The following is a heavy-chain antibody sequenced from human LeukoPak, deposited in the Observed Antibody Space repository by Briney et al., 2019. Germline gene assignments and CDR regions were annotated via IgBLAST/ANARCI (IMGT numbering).Heavy chain of an antibody. Sequence: GGSLRLSCAASGFTFSSYSMNWVRQAPGKGLEWVSYISSSSSTIYYADSVKGRFTISRDNAKNSLYLQMNSLRAEDTAVYYCARADYGSGSYFDYWGQGTLVTVFS. CDR3: ARADYGSGSYFDY. CDR2: ISSSSSTI. D-gene: IGHD3-10*01. CDR1: GFTFSSYS. J-gene: IGHJ4*02. V-gene: IGHV3-48*01.